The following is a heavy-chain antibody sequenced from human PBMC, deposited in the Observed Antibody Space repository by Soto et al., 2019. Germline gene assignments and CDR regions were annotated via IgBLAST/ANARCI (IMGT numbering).Heavy chain of an antibody. V-gene: IGHV4-39*02. Sequence: PSETLSLTCIVSGASFSDANYYWVWIRQPPGEGLEWIGSFYYDGRTYYNASLKSRVTISVDTSKNHFSLMLTSVTAADTAVYYCERRSHIVVAPTWGQANLVTVSS. CDR1: GASFSDANYY. D-gene: IGHD2-21*01. CDR2: FYYDGRT. CDR3: ERRSHIVVAPT. J-gene: IGHJ4*02.